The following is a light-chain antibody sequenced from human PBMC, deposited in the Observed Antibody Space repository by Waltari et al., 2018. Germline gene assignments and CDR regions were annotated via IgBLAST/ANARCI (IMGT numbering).Light chain of an antibody. CDR2: SDN. CDR3: ATWDERLTGFWV. Sequence: QSVLTQPPSASGTPGQTVTISCSGGSANVGTNSVSWYKQLPGVAPELLLYSDNQRPPGVPDRFSGSRSGTSASLAISGLRSDDEADYDCATWDERLTGFWVFGGGTRLTV. CDR1: SANVGTNS. V-gene: IGLV1-47*02. J-gene: IGLJ3*02.